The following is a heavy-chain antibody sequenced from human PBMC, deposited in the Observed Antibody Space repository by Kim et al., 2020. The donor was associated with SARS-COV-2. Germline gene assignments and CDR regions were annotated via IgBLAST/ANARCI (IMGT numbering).Heavy chain of an antibody. D-gene: IGHD3-10*01. CDR2: ISWNSGSI. Sequence: SLRLSCAASGFTFDDNAMHWVRQAPGKGLEWVSGISWNSGSIGYADSVKGRFTISRDNAKNSLYLQMNSLRAEDTALYYCEKGYGLGTYYYYGMDVWGQGTTVTVSS. CDR1: GFTFDDNA. J-gene: IGHJ6*02. CDR3: EKGYGLGTYYYYGMDV. V-gene: IGHV3-9*01.